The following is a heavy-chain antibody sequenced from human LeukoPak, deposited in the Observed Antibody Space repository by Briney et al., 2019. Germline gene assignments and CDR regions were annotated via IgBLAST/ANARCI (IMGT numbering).Heavy chain of an antibody. D-gene: IGHD2-2*01. V-gene: IGHV1-8*01. CDR2: VNPNSGNT. CDR1: GYTFTSYD. Sequence: ATVKVSCKASGYTFTSYDINWVRQATGQGLEWMGWVNPNSGNTGYAQKFQGRVTMTRSTSISTAYMELSGLRSEDTALYYCTKSSSNYHFEYWGQGTLLTVSS. CDR3: TKSSSNYHFEY. J-gene: IGHJ4*02.